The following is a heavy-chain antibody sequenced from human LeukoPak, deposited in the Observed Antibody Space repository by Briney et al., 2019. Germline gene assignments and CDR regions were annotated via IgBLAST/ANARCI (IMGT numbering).Heavy chain of an antibody. CDR2: ISSSGSTI. D-gene: IGHD6-19*01. V-gene: IGHV3-48*03. CDR3: ARARGEWPVVFDY. Sequence: GGSLRLSCAASGFTFSSYEMNWVRQAPGEGLEWGSYISSSGSTIYYADSVKGRFTISRDNAKNSLYLQMNSLRAEDTAVYYCARARGEWPVVFDYWGQGTLVTVSS. CDR1: GFTFSSYE. J-gene: IGHJ4*02.